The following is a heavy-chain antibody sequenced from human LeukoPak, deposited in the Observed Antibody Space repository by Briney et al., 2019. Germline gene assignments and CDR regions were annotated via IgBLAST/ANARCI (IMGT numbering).Heavy chain of an antibody. CDR3: ARDSGSLSESGNFDY. CDR1: GGSISSSSYY. V-gene: IGHV4-39*07. J-gene: IGHJ4*02. CDR2: IYYSGST. Sequence: SETLSLTCTVSGGSISSSSYYWGWIRQPPGKGLEWIGSIYYSGSTYYNPSLKSRVTISVDTSKNQFSLKLSSVTAADTAVYYCARDSGSLSESGNFDYWGQGTLVTVSS. D-gene: IGHD1-26*01.